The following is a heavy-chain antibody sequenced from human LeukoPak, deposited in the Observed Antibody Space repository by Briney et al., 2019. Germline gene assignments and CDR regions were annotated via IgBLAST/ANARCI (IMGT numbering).Heavy chain of an antibody. CDR1: GYSISSGYY. V-gene: IGHV4-38-2*01. CDR3: ARNTGRYGDYLLDY. CDR2: IYHSGST. J-gene: IGHJ4*02. Sequence: SETLSLTCAVSGYSISSGYYWAWIRQPPGKGLEWIGGIYHSGSTYYNPSLKSRVTILVDTSKNQFSLKLSSVTAADTAVYYCARNTGRYGDYLLDYWGQGTLVTVSS. D-gene: IGHD4-17*01.